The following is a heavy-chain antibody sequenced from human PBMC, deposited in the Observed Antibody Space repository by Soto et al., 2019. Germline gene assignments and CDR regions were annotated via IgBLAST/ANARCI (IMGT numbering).Heavy chain of an antibody. D-gene: IGHD2-15*01. CDR3: AKVNVVVVAATFEYEYYFDY. CDR2: ISNTGST. Sequence: PGGSLRLSCVASGFTVSNNYMSWVRQAPGRGLEWVSAISNTGSTYYAGSVKGRSTISRDSSTNTLYLEVNSLRADDTAVYYCAKVNVVVVAATFEYEYYFDYWGQRTLVTVSS. J-gene: IGHJ4*02. V-gene: IGHV3-53*01. CDR1: GFTVSNNY.